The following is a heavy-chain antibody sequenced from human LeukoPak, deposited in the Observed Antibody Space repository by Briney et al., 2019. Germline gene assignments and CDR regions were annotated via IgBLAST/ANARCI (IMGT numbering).Heavy chain of an antibody. Sequence: GGSLRLSCAASGLVFGKYAMAWVRQAPGKGLECVSIISDDSSFTYYLDSVKGRSTIFRDNSKNTLYLHMNSLKAEDTAVYYCAKGRCSGPGCDSFDYWGQGALVTVSS. D-gene: IGHD5-12*01. CDR3: AKGRCSGPGCDSFDY. V-gene: IGHV3-23*01. J-gene: IGHJ4*02. CDR1: GLVFGKYA. CDR2: ISDDSSFT.